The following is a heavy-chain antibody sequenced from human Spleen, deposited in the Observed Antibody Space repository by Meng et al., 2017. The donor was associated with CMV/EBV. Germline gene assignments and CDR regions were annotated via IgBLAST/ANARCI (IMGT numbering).Heavy chain of an antibody. D-gene: IGHD2-2*01. CDR1: GGSVSSGNYY. J-gene: IGHJ4*02. Sequence: SETLSLTCTVSGGSVSSGNYYWSWIRQPPGKGLEWLGYISSSGSTNYSPSLKSRVTISLDTSKNQFSLKVRSVTAADTAVYYCARGLVPAANFDYWGQGALVTVSS. CDR3: ARGLVPAANFDY. V-gene: IGHV4-61*01. CDR2: ISSSGST.